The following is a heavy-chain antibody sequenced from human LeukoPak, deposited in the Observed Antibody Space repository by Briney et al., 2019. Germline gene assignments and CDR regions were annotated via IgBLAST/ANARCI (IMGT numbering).Heavy chain of an antibody. CDR3: ARVLDDFWSGYYTD. Sequence: GGSLRLSCAASGFTFSSYWMSWVRQAPGKGLEWVANIKQDGSEKYYVDSVKGRFTISRDNAKNSLYLQMNSLRAEDTAVYYCARVLDDFWSGYYTDWGQGTQVTVSS. J-gene: IGHJ4*02. CDR1: GFTFSSYW. CDR2: IKQDGSEK. D-gene: IGHD3-3*01. V-gene: IGHV3-7*01.